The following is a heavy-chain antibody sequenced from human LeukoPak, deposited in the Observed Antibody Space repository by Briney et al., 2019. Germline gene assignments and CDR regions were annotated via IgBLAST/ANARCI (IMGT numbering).Heavy chain of an antibody. Sequence: GGSLRLSCAASGFTFTNYWMHWVRQAPGKGLVWVARINKDGRGPDYSDSVKGRFTVSRDNAKNTVHLQMNSLRAEDTAVYYCVRDGDHYDFDHWGREPWSPS. D-gene: IGHD4-17*01. CDR1: GFTFTNYW. CDR2: INKDGRGP. J-gene: IGHJ4*02. V-gene: IGHV3-74*01. CDR3: VRDGDHYDFDH.